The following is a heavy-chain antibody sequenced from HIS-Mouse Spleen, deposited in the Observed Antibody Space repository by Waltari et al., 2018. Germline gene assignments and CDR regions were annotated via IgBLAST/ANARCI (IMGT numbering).Heavy chain of an antibody. Sequence: QVQLVESGGGVVQPGRSLRLSCAASGFTFSSYCMPWVRQAPGTGLEWVAVISYDGSNKYYADSVKGRFTISRDNSKNTLYLQMNSLRAEDTAVYYCAKASSGWLDYWGQGTLVTVSS. CDR2: ISYDGSNK. D-gene: IGHD6-19*01. J-gene: IGHJ4*02. V-gene: IGHV3-30*18. CDR1: GFTFSSYC. CDR3: AKASSGWLDY.